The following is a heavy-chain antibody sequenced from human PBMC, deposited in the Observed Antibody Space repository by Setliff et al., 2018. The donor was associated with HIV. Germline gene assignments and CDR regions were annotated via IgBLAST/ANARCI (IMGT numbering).Heavy chain of an antibody. CDR3: ARGGCGYNFWSGYPSFDY. J-gene: IGHJ4*02. CDR2: ISTYSDET. D-gene: IGHD3-3*01. CDR1: GGTFSSYA. Sequence: GASVKVSCKASGGTFSSYAISWVRQAPGQGLEWMGWISTYSDETSYSQNLQGRLTMTTDTSTGTAYMELRSLRSDDTAVYYCARGGCGYNFWSGYPSFDYWGQGTLVTVSS. V-gene: IGHV1-18*01.